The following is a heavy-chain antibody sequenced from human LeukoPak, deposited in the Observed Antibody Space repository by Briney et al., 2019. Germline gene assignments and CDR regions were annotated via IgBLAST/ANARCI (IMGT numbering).Heavy chain of an antibody. CDR1: GGSISSGGYY. J-gene: IGHJ3*02. CDR2: IYYSGST. D-gene: IGHD5-18*01. Sequence: SETLSLTCTVSGGSISSGGYYWSWIRQHPGKGLEWIGYIYYSGSTNYNPSLKSRVTISVDTSKNQFSLKLSSVTAAGTAVYYCARGDWDSYGVFDIWGQGTMVTVSS. CDR3: ARGDWDSYGVFDI. V-gene: IGHV4-61*08.